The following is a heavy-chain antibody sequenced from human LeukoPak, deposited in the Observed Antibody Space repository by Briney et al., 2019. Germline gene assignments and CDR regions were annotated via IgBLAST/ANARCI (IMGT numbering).Heavy chain of an antibody. CDR1: GGSFSGYY. CDR3: ARERYSSGWYGLLDY. V-gene: IGHV4-34*01. J-gene: IGHJ4*02. CDR2: INHSGST. Sequence: SETLSLTCAVYGGSFSGYYWSWIRQPPGKGLEWIGEINHSGSTNYNPSLKSRVTISVDTSKNQFSLKLSSVTAADTAVYYCARERYSSGWYGLLDYWGQGTLVTVSS. D-gene: IGHD6-19*01.